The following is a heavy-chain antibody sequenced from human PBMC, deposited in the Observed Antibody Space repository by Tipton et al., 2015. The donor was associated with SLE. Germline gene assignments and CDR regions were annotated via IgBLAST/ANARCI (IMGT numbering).Heavy chain of an antibody. CDR3: ARTNLQGSLVDWYFDL. D-gene: IGHD5-24*01. CDR2: MYYTASA. V-gene: IGHV4-59*11. Sequence: TLSLTCTVSGASISSHYWSWIRQPPGKGLEWIGYMYYTASAHYNPSLRNRVTMSLDTSKNQFSLKLSSVTAADTAVYYCARTNLQGSLVDWYFDLWGRGTLVTVSS. J-gene: IGHJ2*01. CDR1: GASISSHY.